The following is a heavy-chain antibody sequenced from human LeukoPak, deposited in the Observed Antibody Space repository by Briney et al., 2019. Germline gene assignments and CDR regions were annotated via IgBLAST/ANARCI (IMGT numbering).Heavy chain of an antibody. J-gene: IGHJ5*02. CDR3: ARTPPKGDMDT. V-gene: IGHV1-8*02. CDR2: VSPKTGDR. D-gene: IGHD2-21*02. Sequence: GASVKVSCKASGYTFTGYHMHWVRQASGQGLEWIGWVSPKTGDRGYALKFQGRVTMTSDTSETTVYMEVRSLTSEDTAVYYCARTPPKGDMDTWGQGTMVTVSS. CDR1: GYTFTGYH.